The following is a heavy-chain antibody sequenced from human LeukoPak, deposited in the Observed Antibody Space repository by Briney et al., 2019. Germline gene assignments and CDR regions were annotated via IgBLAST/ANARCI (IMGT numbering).Heavy chain of an antibody. CDR1: GGSLSSYY. CDR2: IYYSGST. CDR3: ARDLYSSSWLNYFDY. D-gene: IGHD6-13*01. J-gene: IGHJ4*02. V-gene: IGHV4-59*01. Sequence: SETLSLTCTVSGGSLSSYYWSWIRQPPGKGLERIGYIYYSGSTNYNPSLKSRVTISVDTSKNQFSLKLSSVTAADTAVYYCARDLYSSSWLNYFDYWGQGTLVTVSS.